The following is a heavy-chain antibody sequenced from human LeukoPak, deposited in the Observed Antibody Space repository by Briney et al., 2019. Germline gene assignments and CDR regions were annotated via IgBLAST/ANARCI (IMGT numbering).Heavy chain of an antibody. CDR1: GVSISSSTYY. Sequence: SETLSLTCTVTGVSISSSTYYWGRIRQPPGKGLEWIGSSHYSGSTYYNASLKSPVTISVDTSRSQFSLKLSSVTAADAAVYYCARAYCSSASCARLGYFDYWGQGTLVTVSS. CDR2: SHYSGST. V-gene: IGHV4-39*01. D-gene: IGHD2-15*01. CDR3: ARAYCSSASCARLGYFDY. J-gene: IGHJ4*02.